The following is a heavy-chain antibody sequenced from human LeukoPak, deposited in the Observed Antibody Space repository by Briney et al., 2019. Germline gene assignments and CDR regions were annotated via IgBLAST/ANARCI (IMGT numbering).Heavy chain of an antibody. V-gene: IGHV4-30-4*01. CDR2: IYYSGST. CDR1: GGSISSGGYY. CDR3: ARDYGDSGNNWFDP. D-gene: IGHD4-17*01. J-gene: IGHJ5*02. Sequence: PSETLSLTCTVSGGSISSGGYYWSWIRQPPGKGLEWIGYIYYSGSTYYNPSLKSRVTISVDTSKNQFSLKLSSVTAADTAVYYCARDYGDSGNNWFDPWGQGTLVTVSS.